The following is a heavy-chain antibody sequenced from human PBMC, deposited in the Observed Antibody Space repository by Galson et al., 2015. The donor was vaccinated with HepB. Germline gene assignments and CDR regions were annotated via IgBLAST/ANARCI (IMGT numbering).Heavy chain of an antibody. J-gene: IGHJ4*02. CDR3: AKGYSYSKSPVDH. CDR1: GFTFSSYG. Sequence: SLRLSCAASGFTFSSYGMHWVRQAPGKGLEWVAVISYDGSNKYYADSVKGRFTISRDNSKNTLYLQMNSLRPEDTALYYCAKGYSYSKSPVDHWGQGTLVTVSS. D-gene: IGHD2-15*01. CDR2: ISYDGSNK. V-gene: IGHV3-30*18.